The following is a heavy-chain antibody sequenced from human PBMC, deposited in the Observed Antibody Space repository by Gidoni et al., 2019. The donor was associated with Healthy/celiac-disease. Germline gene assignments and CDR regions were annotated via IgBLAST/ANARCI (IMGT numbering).Heavy chain of an antibody. V-gene: IGHV3-7*03. CDR2: IKQAGSEN. CDR1: GFNCSSYW. D-gene: IGHD2-2*01. Sequence: EVQLVESGGGVVKAGGSLRLSCAAAGFNCSSYWMSWVRQAPGKGLGWVANIKQAGSENYYVDSVKGRFTISRDNAKNSLYLQMNSLRAEDTAVYYCARDLPSSYGPSDYWGQGTLVTVSS. J-gene: IGHJ4*02. CDR3: ARDLPSSYGPSDY.